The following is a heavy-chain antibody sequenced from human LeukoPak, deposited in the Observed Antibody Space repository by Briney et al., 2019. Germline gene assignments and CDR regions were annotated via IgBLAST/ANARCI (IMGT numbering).Heavy chain of an antibody. CDR2: ISSISSYI. V-gene: IGHV3-21*01. CDR3: ARARQWRYSYGYWEPYYFDY. Sequence: PGGSLRLSCAASGFTFSSYSMNWVRQAPGKGLEWVSSISSISSYIYYADSVKGRFTISRDNAKNSLYLQMNSLRAEDTAVYYCARARQWRYSYGYWEPYYFDYWGQGTLVTVSS. J-gene: IGHJ4*02. D-gene: IGHD5-18*01. CDR1: GFTFSSYS.